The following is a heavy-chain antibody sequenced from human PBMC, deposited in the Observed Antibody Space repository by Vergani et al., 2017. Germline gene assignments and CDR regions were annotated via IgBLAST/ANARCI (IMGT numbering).Heavy chain of an antibody. CDR2: IIPILGIA. CDR1: GGTFSSYT. CDR3: ARRMNWGLIRYWYFDL. Sequence: QVQLVQSGAEVKKPGSSVKVSCKASGGTFSSYTISWVRQAPGQGLEWMGRIIPILGIANYAQKFQGRVTITADKSTSTAYMELSSLRSEDTAVYYCARRMNWGLIRYWYFDLWGRGTLVTVSS. D-gene: IGHD7-27*01. J-gene: IGHJ2*01. V-gene: IGHV1-69*02.